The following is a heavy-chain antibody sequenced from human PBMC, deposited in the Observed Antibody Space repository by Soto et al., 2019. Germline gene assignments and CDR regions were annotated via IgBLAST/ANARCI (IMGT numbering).Heavy chain of an antibody. CDR1: GFTFSSYA. V-gene: IGHV3-23*01. CDR3: AKELLRFLEWLLYNDAFDI. Sequence: GGSLRLSCAASGFTFSSYAMSWVPQAPGKGLDWVSAISGSGGSTYYADSVKGRFTISRDNSKNTLYLQMNSLRAEDTAVYYCAKELLRFLEWLLYNDAFDIWGQGTMVTVSS. J-gene: IGHJ3*02. CDR2: ISGSGGST. D-gene: IGHD3-3*01.